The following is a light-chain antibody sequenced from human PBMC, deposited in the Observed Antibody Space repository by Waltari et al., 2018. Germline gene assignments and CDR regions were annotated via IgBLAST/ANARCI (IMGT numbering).Light chain of an antibody. J-gene: IGLJ1*01. Sequence: SSELTQDSAVSVALGQTVRITCQGDSLRTYYVSWYQQKPGQAPVLGIYGRDKRPSGIPDRFSGSSSGETASLTITGAQAADESDYYCNARDYSSNYVFGTGTQVTVL. CDR2: GRD. CDR3: NARDYSSNYV. V-gene: IGLV3-19*01. CDR1: SLRTYY.